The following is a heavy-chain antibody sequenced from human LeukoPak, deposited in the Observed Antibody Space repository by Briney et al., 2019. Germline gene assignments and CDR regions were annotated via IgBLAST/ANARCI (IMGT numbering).Heavy chain of an antibody. CDR3: ARALRITIFGVVIGWFDP. Sequence: PSQTLSLTCTDSGGSISSGSYYWSWIRQPAGKGLEWIGRIYTSGSTNYNPSLKSRVTISVDTSKNQFSLKLSSVTAADTAVYYCARALRITIFGVVIGWFDPWGQGTLVTVSS. D-gene: IGHD3-3*01. CDR1: GGSISSGSYY. V-gene: IGHV4-61*02. J-gene: IGHJ5*02. CDR2: IYTSGST.